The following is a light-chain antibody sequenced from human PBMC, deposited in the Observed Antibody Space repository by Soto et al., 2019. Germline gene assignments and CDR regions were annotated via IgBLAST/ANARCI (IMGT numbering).Light chain of an antibody. Sequence: DIQMTQYTSTLSASIGGRVTITCRASQSISSWLAWYQQKPGKAPKLLIYDASSLESGVPSRFSGSGSGTEFTLTISSLQPDDFATYYCQQYNSYSWTFGQGTKVDIK. J-gene: IGKJ1*01. CDR1: QSISSW. V-gene: IGKV1-5*01. CDR2: DAS. CDR3: QQYNSYSWT.